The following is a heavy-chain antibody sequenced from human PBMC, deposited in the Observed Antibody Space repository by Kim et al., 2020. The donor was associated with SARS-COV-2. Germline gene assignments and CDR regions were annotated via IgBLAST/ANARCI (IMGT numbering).Heavy chain of an antibody. CDR3: AREPDTYYECWRYFEY. Sequence: SVKGRFTISRDNSKNTLYLQMNSLRAEDTAVYYCAREPDTYYECWRYFEYWGQGTLVTVSS. J-gene: IGHJ1*01. V-gene: IGHV3-30*07. D-gene: IGHD3-22*01.